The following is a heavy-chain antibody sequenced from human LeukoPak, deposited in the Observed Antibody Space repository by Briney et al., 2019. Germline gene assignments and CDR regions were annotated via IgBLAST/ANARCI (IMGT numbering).Heavy chain of an antibody. V-gene: IGHV3-48*03. CDR2: ISSSGTTI. Sequence: GGSLRLSCAAPGFTFSNYAMTWVRQAPGKGLEWVSYISSSGTTIYYADSVKGRFTISRDDAKNSLYLQMNSLRAEDTAVYYCARDRGSGWYSGWYFDLWGRGTLVTVSS. CDR3: ARDRGSGWYSGWYFDL. CDR1: GFTFSNYA. D-gene: IGHD6-19*01. J-gene: IGHJ2*01.